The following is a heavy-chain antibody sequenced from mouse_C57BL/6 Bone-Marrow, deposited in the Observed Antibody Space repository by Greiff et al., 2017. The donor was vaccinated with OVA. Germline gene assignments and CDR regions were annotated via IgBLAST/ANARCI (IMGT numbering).Heavy chain of an antibody. V-gene: IGHV5-15*01. Sequence: DVMLVESGGGLVQPGGSLKLSCAASGFTFSDYGMAWVRQAPRKGPEWVAFISNLAYSIYYADTVTGRFTISRENAKNTLYLEMSSLRSEDTAMYYCARIYGSYWYFDVWGTGTTGTVSS. CDR2: ISNLAYSI. J-gene: IGHJ1*03. D-gene: IGHD2-2*01. CDR1: GFTFSDYG. CDR3: ARIYGSYWYFDV.